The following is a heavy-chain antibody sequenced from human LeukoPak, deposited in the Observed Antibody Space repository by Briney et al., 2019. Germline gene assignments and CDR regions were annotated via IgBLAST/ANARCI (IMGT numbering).Heavy chain of an antibody. V-gene: IGHV4-34*01. CDR2: INHSGST. CDR3: ARGTPALLWFGLSNWFDP. J-gene: IGHJ5*02. Sequence: PSETLSLTCAGYGWSFSGYYWSWIRQPPGKGLEWIGEINHSGSTNYYPSLKSRVTISVDTSKYQFSLKLSSVTAADTAVYYRARGTPALLWFGLSNWFDPWGQGTLVTVSS. CDR1: GWSFSGYY. D-gene: IGHD3-10*01.